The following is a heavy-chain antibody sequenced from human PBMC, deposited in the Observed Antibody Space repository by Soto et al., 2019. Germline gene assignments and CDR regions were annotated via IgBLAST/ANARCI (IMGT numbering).Heavy chain of an antibody. V-gene: IGHV4-39*01. J-gene: IGHJ5*02. D-gene: IGHD3-22*01. CDR3: ARRTYYYDSSGYYYP. CDR2: IYYSGST. Sequence: PSETQSLTYTFSGSYLSSIIYYLGWIRPPPGKGLEWIGSIYYSGSTYYNPSLKSRVTISVDTSKNQFSLKLSSVTAADTAVYYCARRTYYYDSSGYYYPWGQGTLVTVSS. CDR1: GSYLSSIIYY.